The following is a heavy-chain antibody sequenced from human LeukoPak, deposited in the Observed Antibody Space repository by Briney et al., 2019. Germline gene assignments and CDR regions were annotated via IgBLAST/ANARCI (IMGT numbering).Heavy chain of an antibody. CDR1: GGSISSYY. J-gene: IGHJ3*02. CDR2: IYTSGST. D-gene: IGHD4-17*01. CDR3: ARGFTVTEAFDI. V-gene: IGHV4-4*07. Sequence: SETLSLTCTVSGGSISSYYWSWIRQPAGKGLEWIGRIYTSGSTNYNPSLKSRVTMSVDTSKNQFSLKLSSVTAADTTVYYCARGFTVTEAFDIWGQGTMVTVSS.